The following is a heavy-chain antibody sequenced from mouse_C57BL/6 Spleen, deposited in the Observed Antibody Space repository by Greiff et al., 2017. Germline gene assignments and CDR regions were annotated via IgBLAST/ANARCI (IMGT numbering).Heavy chain of an antibody. CDR2: ISSGGSYT. Sequence: EVHLVESGGDLVKPGGSLKLSCAASGFTFSSYGMSWVRQTPDKRLEWVATISSGGSYTYYPDSVKGRFTISRDNAKNTLYLQMSSLKSEDTAMYYCARERGTFDYWGQGTTLTVSS. CDR3: ARERGTFDY. D-gene: IGHD3-3*01. V-gene: IGHV5-6*01. J-gene: IGHJ2*01. CDR1: GFTFSSYG.